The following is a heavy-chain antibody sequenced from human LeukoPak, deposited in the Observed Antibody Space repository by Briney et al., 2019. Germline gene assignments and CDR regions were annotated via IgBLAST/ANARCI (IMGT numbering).Heavy chain of an antibody. CDR1: GGTFSSYA. V-gene: IGHV1-69*04. D-gene: IGHD5-24*01. CDR2: IIPIFGIA. CDR3: ARDLQLLLDY. J-gene: IGHJ4*02. Sequence: ASVKVSCKASGGTFSSYAISWVRQAPGQGLEWMGRIIPIFGIANYAQKFQGRVTITADKSTSTAYMELSSLRSGDTAVYYCARDLQLLLDYWGQGTLVTVSS.